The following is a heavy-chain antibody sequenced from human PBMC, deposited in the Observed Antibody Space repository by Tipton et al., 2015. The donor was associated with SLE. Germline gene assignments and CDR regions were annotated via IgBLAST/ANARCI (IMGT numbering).Heavy chain of an antibody. J-gene: IGHJ3*02. D-gene: IGHD1-26*01. CDR1: GGSISSGSYY. CDR2: IYYSGST. V-gene: IGHV4-61*01. Sequence: TLSLTCTVSGGSISSGSYYWSWIRQPPGKGLEWIGYIYYSGSTNYNPSPKSRVTISVDTSKNQFSLRLSSVTAADTAVYYCARGPKVGARGDAFDIWGQGTMVTVSS. CDR3: ARGPKVGARGDAFDI.